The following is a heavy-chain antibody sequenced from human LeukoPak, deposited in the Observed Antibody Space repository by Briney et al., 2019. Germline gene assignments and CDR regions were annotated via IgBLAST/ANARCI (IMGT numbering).Heavy chain of an antibody. CDR1: GFTLSSYA. V-gene: IGHV3-23*01. Sequence: GGSLRLSCAASGFTLSSYAMSLVRQATGKGLEWVSAISGSGGSTYYADSVKGRFTISRDNSKNTLYLQMNSLRAEDTAVYYCAKGGRYSYGYSDYWGQGTLVTVSS. CDR3: AKGGRYSYGYSDY. J-gene: IGHJ4*02. D-gene: IGHD5-18*01. CDR2: ISGSGGST.